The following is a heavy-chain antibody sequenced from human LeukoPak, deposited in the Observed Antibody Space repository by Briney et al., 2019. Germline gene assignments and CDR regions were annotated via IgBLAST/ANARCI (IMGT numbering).Heavy chain of an antibody. Sequence: SETLSLTCIVSGGSISSNYWSWIRQPPGKGLEWIGHIHYSGSTNYNPSLKSRVTISVDTSKKQFSLKLSSVTAADTAVYYCAKSDYYASGLDYWGQGTLVTVSS. CDR1: GGSISSNY. D-gene: IGHD3-10*01. V-gene: IGHV4-59*08. CDR2: IHYSGST. J-gene: IGHJ4*02. CDR3: AKSDYYASGLDY.